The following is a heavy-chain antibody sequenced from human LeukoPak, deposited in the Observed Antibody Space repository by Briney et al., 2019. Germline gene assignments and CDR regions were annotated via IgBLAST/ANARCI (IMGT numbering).Heavy chain of an antibody. CDR1: GFTFSSYA. V-gene: IGHV3-23*01. CDR2: ISGSGGST. Sequence: GGSLRLSCAASGFTFSSYAMSWVRQAPRKGLEWVSAISGSGGSTYYADSVKGRFTISRDNSKNTLYLQMNSLRAEDTAVYYCAKIYGDPQGFDYWGQGTLVTVSS. CDR3: AKIYGDPQGFDY. D-gene: IGHD4-17*01. J-gene: IGHJ4*02.